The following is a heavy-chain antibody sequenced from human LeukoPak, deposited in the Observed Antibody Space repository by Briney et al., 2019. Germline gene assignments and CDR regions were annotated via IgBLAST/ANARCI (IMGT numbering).Heavy chain of an antibody. CDR2: IYSGGST. D-gene: IGHD5-18*01. CDR3: ARDHKYTAMAEYYFDY. J-gene: IGHJ4*02. Sequence: GGSLRLSCAASGFTVSSNYMSWVRQAPGKGLEWVSVIYSGGSTYYSDSVKGRFTISRDNSKNTLYLQMNSLRAEDTAVYYCARDHKYTAMAEYYFDYWGQGTLVTASS. V-gene: IGHV3-66*01. CDR1: GFTVSSNY.